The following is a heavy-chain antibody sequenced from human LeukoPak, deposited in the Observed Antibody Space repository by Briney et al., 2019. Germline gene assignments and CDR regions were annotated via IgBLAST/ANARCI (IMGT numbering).Heavy chain of an antibody. D-gene: IGHD6-6*01. Sequence: SETLSLTCAVSGYSISSGYYWGWIRQPPGKGLEWIGSIYHSGSTYYNPSLKSRVTISVDTSKNQFSLKLSSVTAADTAVYYCARATLSSSQRYYYYYMDVWGKGTTVTVSS. CDR3: ARATLSSSQRYYYYYMDV. CDR2: IYHSGST. CDR1: GYSISSGYY. J-gene: IGHJ6*03. V-gene: IGHV4-38-2*01.